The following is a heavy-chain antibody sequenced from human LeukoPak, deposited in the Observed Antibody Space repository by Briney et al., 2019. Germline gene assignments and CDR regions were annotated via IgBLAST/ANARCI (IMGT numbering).Heavy chain of an antibody. CDR3: ARGVVVVAATRGYFDY. Sequence: GASVKVSCKASGYTFTGYYVHWVRQAPGQGLEWMGWINPNSGGTNYAQKFQGRVTTTRDTSISTAYMELSRLRSDDTAVYYCARGVVVVAATRGYFDYWGQGTLVTVSS. D-gene: IGHD2-15*01. V-gene: IGHV1-2*02. CDR2: INPNSGGT. J-gene: IGHJ4*02. CDR1: GYTFTGYY.